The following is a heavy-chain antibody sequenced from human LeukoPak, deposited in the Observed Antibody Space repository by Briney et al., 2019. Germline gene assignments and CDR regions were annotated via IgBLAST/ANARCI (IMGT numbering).Heavy chain of an antibody. V-gene: IGHV1-69*13. D-gene: IGHD5-18*01. CDR3: ARPAQRGYSYGYSY. CDR1: GYTFTSYG. CDR2: IIPIFGTA. Sequence: ASVKVSCKASGYTFTSYGISWVRQAPGQGLEWMGGIIPIFGTANYAQKFQGRVTITADESTSTAYMELSSLRSEDTAVYYCARPAQRGYSYGYSYWGQGTLVTVSS. J-gene: IGHJ4*02.